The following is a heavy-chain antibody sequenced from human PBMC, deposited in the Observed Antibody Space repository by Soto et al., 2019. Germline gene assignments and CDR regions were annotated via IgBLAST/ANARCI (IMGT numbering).Heavy chain of an antibody. V-gene: IGHV1-69*06. CDR1: GGSFNSYA. CDR3: AVPGLGDYSGRYYFDY. Sequence: QVQLVQSGTEVKKPGSSVKVSCKPFGGSFNSYAVSWVRQAPGQGLEWMGGIIAISGTATYAQKFQGRVTITADKSTSTVYMELSSLTSDDTAVYYCAVPGLGDYSGRYYFDYWGQGTQVTVSS. J-gene: IGHJ4*02. CDR2: IIAISGTA. D-gene: IGHD4-4*01.